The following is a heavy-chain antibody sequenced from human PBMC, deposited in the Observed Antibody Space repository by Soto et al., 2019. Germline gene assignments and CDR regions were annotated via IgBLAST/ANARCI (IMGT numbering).Heavy chain of an antibody. CDR3: AKQRADFGSGSDTFFLDN. D-gene: IGHD3-10*01. Sequence: EVQLLESGGGLVQPGGSLRISCLASGFTFSSNSMSWVRQAPGKGLEWVSAISGSGGTTFHADSVKGRFAVSRDNSYSTLYLEMDSLSAEDTAVYYCAKQRADFGSGSDTFFLDNWGRGTLVTVSS. V-gene: IGHV3-23*01. CDR2: ISGSGGTT. J-gene: IGHJ4*02. CDR1: GFTFSSNS.